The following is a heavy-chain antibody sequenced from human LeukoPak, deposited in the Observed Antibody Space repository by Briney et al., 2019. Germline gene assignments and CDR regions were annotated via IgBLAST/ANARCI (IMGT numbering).Heavy chain of an antibody. CDR3: TRSPRECSGTTCYSWFAP. V-gene: IGHV3-7*01. J-gene: IGHJ5*02. CDR1: GFTFSSYW. D-gene: IGHD2-2*01. Sequence: QPGGSLRLSCAASGFTFSSYWMTWVRQTPGKGLEWVAKIKVDGTEKEYVESVKGRFTISSDNAKNSLYLQMNSLRVEDTATYYCTRSPRECSGTTCYSWFAPWGQGTLVTVSS. CDR2: IKVDGTEK.